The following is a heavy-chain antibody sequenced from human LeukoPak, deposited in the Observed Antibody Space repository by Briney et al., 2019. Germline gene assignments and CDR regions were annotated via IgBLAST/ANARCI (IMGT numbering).Heavy chain of an antibody. CDR1: GFTLSSDW. V-gene: IGHV3-7*01. CDR2: IKKDGIEK. CDR3: VKDMAGNYDY. J-gene: IGHJ4*02. D-gene: IGHD4-11*01. Sequence: GGSLRLSCVVSGFTLSSDWMSWVRQAPGKGLEWVANIKKDGIEKYYVESVKGRFTISRDNAENTLYLQMNSLRAEDTAIYYCVKDMAGNYDYWGQGTLVTVSS.